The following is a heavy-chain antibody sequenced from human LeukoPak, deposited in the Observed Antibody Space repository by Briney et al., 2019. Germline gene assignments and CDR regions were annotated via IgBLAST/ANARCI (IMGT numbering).Heavy chain of an antibody. Sequence: SETLSLTCTVSGGPTTGYFWTWIRQPPGKGLEWIGYVYYSGRTSYNPSLKSRVTISVDTSKNQFSLKLSSVTAADTAVYHCARHMTVTYDAFDIWGQGTMVTVSS. CDR2: VYYSGRT. V-gene: IGHV4-59*08. CDR3: ARHMTVTYDAFDI. CDR1: GGPTTGYF. D-gene: IGHD3-22*01. J-gene: IGHJ3*02.